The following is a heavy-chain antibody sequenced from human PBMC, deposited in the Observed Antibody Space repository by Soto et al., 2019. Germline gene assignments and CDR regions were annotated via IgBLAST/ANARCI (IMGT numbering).Heavy chain of an antibody. J-gene: IGHJ4*02. V-gene: IGHV2-5*01. D-gene: IGHD6-19*01. Sequence: QITLKESGPTLVKPTQTLTLTSPFSGFSLSTSGVGVGWIRQPPGKALGCLALIYWNDDKRYSPSLKGRLTIPMDTHKTHVVFTMTNIDPVDTATYCCAHSSSGLSYYFDYWGQGTLVTVSS. CDR1: GFSLSTSGVG. CDR3: AHSSSGLSYYFDY. CDR2: IYWNDDK.